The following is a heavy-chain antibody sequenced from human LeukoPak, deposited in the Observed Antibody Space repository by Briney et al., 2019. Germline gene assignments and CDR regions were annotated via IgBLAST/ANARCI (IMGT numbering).Heavy chain of an antibody. CDR1: GFTFSGHG. CDR3: ARVFYDFWSGYLPYYYYYYMDV. J-gene: IGHJ6*03. Sequence: GGSLRLSCAASGFTFSGHGMNWVRQAPGKGLEWVSYISSSGSTIYYADSVKGRFTISRDNAKNSLYLQMNSLRAEDTAVYYCARVFYDFWSGYLPYYYYYYMDVWGKGTTVTVSS. CDR2: ISSSGSTI. D-gene: IGHD3-3*01. V-gene: IGHV3-48*04.